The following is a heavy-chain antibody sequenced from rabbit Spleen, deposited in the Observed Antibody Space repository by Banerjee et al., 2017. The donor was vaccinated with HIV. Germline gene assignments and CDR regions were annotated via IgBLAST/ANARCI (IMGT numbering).Heavy chain of an antibody. CDR3: ARDLAGVSGWNFSL. CDR1: GFSFSDRDV. Sequence: QEQLEESGGGLVKPGASLTLTCKASGFSFSDRDVMCWVRQAPGKGLEWIACINTATGKAVYASWVNGRFTISKTSSTTVTLQMTSRTAADTATYFCARDLAGVSGWNFSLWGPGTLVTAS. V-gene: IGHV1S45*01. J-gene: IGHJ4*01. D-gene: IGHD1-1*01. CDR2: INTATGKA.